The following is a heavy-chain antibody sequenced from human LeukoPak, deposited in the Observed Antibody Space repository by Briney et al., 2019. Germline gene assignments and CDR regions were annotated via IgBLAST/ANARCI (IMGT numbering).Heavy chain of an antibody. Sequence: PSGPCPSPALSLVAPSVVTTGAGSGSPQGRDWSGFIYYSGTTNYNPSLKSRVTISVDTSKNQFSLKLSSVTAADTAVYYCARGVYIAAAQYGYSGQGTLVTVSS. V-gene: IGHV4-59*01. D-gene: IGHD6-13*01. CDR1: VAPSVVTT. J-gene: IGHJ4*02. CDR2: IYYSGTT. CDR3: ARGVYIAAAQYGY.